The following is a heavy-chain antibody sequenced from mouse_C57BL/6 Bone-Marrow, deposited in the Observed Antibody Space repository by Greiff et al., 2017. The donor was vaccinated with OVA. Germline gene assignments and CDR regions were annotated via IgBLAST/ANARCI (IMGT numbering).Heavy chain of an antibody. Sequence: EVKLMESGGGLVKPGGSLKLSCAASGFTFSSYAMSWVRQTPEKRLEWVATISDGGSYTYYPDNVKGRFTISRDNAKNNLYLQMSHLKSEDTAMYYCARDSYDGYYYAMDYWGQGTSVTVSS. CDR2: ISDGGSYT. CDR1: GFTFSSYA. D-gene: IGHD2-3*01. J-gene: IGHJ4*01. CDR3: ARDSYDGYYYAMDY. V-gene: IGHV5-4*01.